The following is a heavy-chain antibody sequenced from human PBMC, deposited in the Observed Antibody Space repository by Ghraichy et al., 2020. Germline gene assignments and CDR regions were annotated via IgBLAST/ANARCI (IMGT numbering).Heavy chain of an antibody. D-gene: IGHD4-17*01. CDR1: GYTFTSYG. J-gene: IGHJ6*02. Sequence: ASVKVSCKASGYTFTSYGISWVRQAPGQGLEWMGWISAYNGNTNYAQKLQGRVTMTTDTSTSTAYMELRSLRSDDTAVYYCARDQSDYGDYRGHYGMDVWGQGTTVTVSS. V-gene: IGHV1-18*01. CDR2: ISAYNGNT. CDR3: ARDQSDYGDYRGHYGMDV.